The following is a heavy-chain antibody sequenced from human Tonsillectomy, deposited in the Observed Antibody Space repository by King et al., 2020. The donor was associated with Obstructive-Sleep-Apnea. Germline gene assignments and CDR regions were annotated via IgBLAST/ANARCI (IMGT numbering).Heavy chain of an antibody. Sequence: QLVQFGAEVKKPGASVKVSCKASGYTFTSYDINWVRQATGQGLEWMGWMNPNSGNTGYAQKFQGRVTMTRNTSISTAYMELSNLRSEDTAVYYCARLRYFDWSTDYWGQGTLVTVSS. CDR3: ARLRYFDWSTDY. J-gene: IGHJ4*02. CDR1: GYTFTSYD. CDR2: MNPNSGNT. D-gene: IGHD3-9*01. V-gene: IGHV1-8*01.